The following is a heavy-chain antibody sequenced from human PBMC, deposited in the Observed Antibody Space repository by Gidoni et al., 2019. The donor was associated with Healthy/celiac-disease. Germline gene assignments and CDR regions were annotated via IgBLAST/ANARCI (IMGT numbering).Heavy chain of an antibody. CDR2: IYYSGST. J-gene: IGHJ4*02. V-gene: IGHV4-59*01. CDR1: GGSISSYY. CDR3: AREGDGYNAFDY. D-gene: IGHD5-12*01. Sequence: QVQLQESGPGLVKPSEPLSLTCTVSGGSISSYYWSWIRQPPGKGLEWIGYIYYSGSTNYNPSLKSRVTISVDTSKNQFSLKLSSVTAADTAVYYCAREGDGYNAFDYWGQGTLVTVSS.